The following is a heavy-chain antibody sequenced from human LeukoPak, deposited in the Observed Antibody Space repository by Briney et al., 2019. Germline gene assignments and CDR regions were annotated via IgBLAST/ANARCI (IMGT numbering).Heavy chain of an antibody. CDR3: ATDGGIAAGDAFDI. CDR2: IIPIFGTA. J-gene: IGHJ3*02. Sequence: ASVKVSCKASGGTFSSYAISWVRQAPGQGLEWMGGIIPIFGTANYAQKFQGRVTITADKSTSTAYMELSSLRSEDTAVYYCATDGGIAAGDAFDIWGQGTMVTVSS. V-gene: IGHV1-69*06. CDR1: GGTFSSYA. D-gene: IGHD6-25*01.